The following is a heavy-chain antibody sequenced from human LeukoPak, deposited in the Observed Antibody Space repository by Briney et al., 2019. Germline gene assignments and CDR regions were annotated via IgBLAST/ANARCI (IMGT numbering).Heavy chain of an antibody. CDR3: ARDSSSWYLDSWFDP. J-gene: IGHJ5*02. CDR1: GYTFTSYA. CDR2: INTNTGNP. Sequence: ASVKVSCKAAGYTFTSYATNWVRQAPGQGLEWMGWINTNTGNPTYAQGFTGRFVFSLDTSVSTAYLQISSLKAEDTAVYYCARDSSSWYLDSWFDPWGQGTLVTVSS. V-gene: IGHV7-4-1*02. D-gene: IGHD6-13*01.